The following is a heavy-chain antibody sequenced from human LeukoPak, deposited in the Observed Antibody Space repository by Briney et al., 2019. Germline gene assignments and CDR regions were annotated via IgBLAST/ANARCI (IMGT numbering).Heavy chain of an antibody. V-gene: IGHV1-69*13. CDR3: AREEPGYSYGSLLDV. CDR2: IIPIFGTA. D-gene: IGHD5-18*01. J-gene: IGHJ6*02. CDR1: GGTFSSYA. Sequence: ASVKVSCKASGGTFSSYAISWVRQAPGHGLEWMGGIIPIFGTANYAQKFQGRVTITADESTSTAYMELSSLRSEDTAVYYCAREEPGYSYGSLLDVWGQGTTVTVSS.